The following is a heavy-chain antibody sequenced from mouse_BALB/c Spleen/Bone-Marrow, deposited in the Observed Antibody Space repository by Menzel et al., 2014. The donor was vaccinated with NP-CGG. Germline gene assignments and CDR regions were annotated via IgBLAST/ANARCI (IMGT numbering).Heavy chain of an antibody. CDR2: ISTGGGNT. D-gene: IGHD2-1*01. CDR3: ARHDGIGNFRGGNAVDY. Sequence: EVQLQQSGGGLVQPGGSLKLSCAASGFSFSGFTMSWVRQTPETRLEWVAYISTGGGNTYYPDNIKGRFTISRDNAKNTRCLKMSSLKSEDTAMYYCARHDGIGNFRGGNAVDYWGQGTSVTVSS. J-gene: IGHJ4*01. CDR1: GFSFSGFT. V-gene: IGHV5-12-2*01.